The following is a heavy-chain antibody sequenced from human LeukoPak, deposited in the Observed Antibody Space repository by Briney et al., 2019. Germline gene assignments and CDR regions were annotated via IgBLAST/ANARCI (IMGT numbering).Heavy chain of an antibody. V-gene: IGHV5-51*01. CDR1: GYSFTSYW. D-gene: IGHD5-12*01. CDR3: ARCGLLYSVDY. Sequence: GESLKISCKGSGYSFTSYWIGWVRQMPGKGLEWMGIIYPGDSDIRYSPSFQGQVTISADKSITTAYLQWSSLRASDTAMYYCARCGLLYSVDYWGQGTLVTVSS. CDR2: IYPGDSDI. J-gene: IGHJ4*02.